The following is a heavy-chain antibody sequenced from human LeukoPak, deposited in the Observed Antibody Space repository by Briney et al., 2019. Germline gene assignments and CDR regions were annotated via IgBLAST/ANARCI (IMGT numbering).Heavy chain of an antibody. Sequence: GGSLTLSCAASGFTFSSYSMHWVRQAPGKGLEWVAFIRYDGSNKYYADSVKGRFTISRDNSKNTLYLQMNSLRAEDTAVYYCAKDRYSGYDYRAYYYYMDVWGKGTTVTISS. CDR2: IRYDGSNK. J-gene: IGHJ6*03. V-gene: IGHV3-30*02. D-gene: IGHD5-12*01. CDR1: GFTFSSYS. CDR3: AKDRYSGYDYRAYYYYMDV.